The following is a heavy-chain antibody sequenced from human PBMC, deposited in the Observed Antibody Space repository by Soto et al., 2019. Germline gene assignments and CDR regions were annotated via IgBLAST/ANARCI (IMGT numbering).Heavy chain of an antibody. V-gene: IGHV3-7*03. Sequence: GGSLRLSCAASGFSFSSYLMNWVRQAPGKGLEWVANIKQDGSQKYYVDSVKGRFTISRDNAKNSLYLQMNSLRAEDTAIYYCARSNYDFWSGGSLDIWGQGTMVTVSS. D-gene: IGHD3-3*01. J-gene: IGHJ3*02. CDR1: GFSFSSYL. CDR2: IKQDGSQK. CDR3: ARSNYDFWSGGSLDI.